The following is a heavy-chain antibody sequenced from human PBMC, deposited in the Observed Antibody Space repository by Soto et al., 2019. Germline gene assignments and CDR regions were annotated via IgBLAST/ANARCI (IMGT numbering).Heavy chain of an antibody. Sequence: EVQLVESGGGLVKPGGSLRLSCAASAFTFSTYTMSWVRQAPGKGLEWISSISSTTNYIYYGDSMKGRFTISRDNAKNSLYLEMNSLRAEDTAVYYCARESEDLTSNFDYWGQGTLVTVSS. CDR3: ARESEDLTSNFDY. J-gene: IGHJ4*02. CDR1: AFTFSTYT. V-gene: IGHV3-21*06. CDR2: ISSTTNYI.